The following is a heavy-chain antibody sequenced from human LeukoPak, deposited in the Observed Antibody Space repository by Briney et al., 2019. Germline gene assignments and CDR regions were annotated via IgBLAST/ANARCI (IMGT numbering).Heavy chain of an antibody. V-gene: IGHV4-34*01. CDR2: IKHSGST. Sequence: SETLSLTCDVYGGSFSGYYWSWIRQPPGPGLEWIGEIKHSGSTNYNPSLKSRVTISVDTSKNQFSLKLSSVTAADTAVYYCAREEAAGIDYWGQGTLVTVSS. CDR1: GGSFSGYY. D-gene: IGHD6-13*01. J-gene: IGHJ4*02. CDR3: AREEAAGIDY.